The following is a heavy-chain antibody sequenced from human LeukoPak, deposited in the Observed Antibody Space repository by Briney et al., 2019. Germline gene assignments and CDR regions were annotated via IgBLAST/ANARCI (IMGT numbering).Heavy chain of an antibody. CDR2: ISWNSGSI. J-gene: IGHJ4*02. Sequence: GRSLRLSCAASGFTFDDYAMHWVRQAPGKGLEWVSGISWNSGSIGYADSVEGRFTISRDNAKNSLYLQMNSLRAEDTALYYCAKDIGLDYGDYGSYFDYWGQGTLVTVSS. D-gene: IGHD4-17*01. CDR3: AKDIGLDYGDYGSYFDY. V-gene: IGHV3-9*01. CDR1: GFTFDDYA.